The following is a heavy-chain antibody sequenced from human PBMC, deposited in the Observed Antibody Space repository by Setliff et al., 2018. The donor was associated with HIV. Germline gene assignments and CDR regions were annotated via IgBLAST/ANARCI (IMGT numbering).Heavy chain of an antibody. V-gene: IGHV4-4*09. Sequence: PSETLSLTCTVSGGSISSYYWSWIRQPPGKGLEWIGYIYTSGSTNYNPSLKSRVTISVDTSKNRFSLKLSSVTAADTAVYYCAGCSGGSCPFDAFDIWGQGTMVTVSS. J-gene: IGHJ3*02. CDR2: IYTSGST. CDR3: AGCSGGSCPFDAFDI. D-gene: IGHD2-15*01. CDR1: GGSISSYY.